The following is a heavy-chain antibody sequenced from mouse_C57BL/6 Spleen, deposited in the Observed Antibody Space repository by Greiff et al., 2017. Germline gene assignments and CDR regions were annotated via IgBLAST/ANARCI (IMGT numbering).Heavy chain of an antibody. Sequence: VHVKPSGPELVKPGASVKISCKASGYSFTDYNMNWVKQSNGKSLEWIGVINPNYGTTSYNQKFKGKATLTVDQSSSTADMQLNSLTSEDSAVYYCARAHYGSSYYFDYWGQCTTLTVSS. CDR1: GYSFTDYN. D-gene: IGHD1-1*01. V-gene: IGHV1-39*01. J-gene: IGHJ2*01. CDR2: INPNYGTT. CDR3: ARAHYGSSYYFDY.